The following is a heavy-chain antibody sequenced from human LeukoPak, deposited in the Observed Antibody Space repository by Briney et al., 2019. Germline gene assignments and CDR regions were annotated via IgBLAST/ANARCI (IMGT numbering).Heavy chain of an antibody. D-gene: IGHD2-8*01. J-gene: IGHJ4*02. CDR2: IYHSGST. CDR3: ARDFCTNGVRYYFDY. V-gene: IGHV4-38-2*02. CDR1: GYSISSGYY. Sequence: SETLSLTCTVSGYSISSGYYWGWIRQPPGKGLEWIGSIYHSGSTYYNPSLKSRVTISVDTSKNQFSLKLSSVTAADTAVYYCARDFCTNGVRYYFDYWGQGTLVTVSS.